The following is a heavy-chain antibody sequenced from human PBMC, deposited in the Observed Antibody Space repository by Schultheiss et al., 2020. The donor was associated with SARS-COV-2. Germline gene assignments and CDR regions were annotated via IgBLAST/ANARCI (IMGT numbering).Heavy chain of an antibody. CDR2: INPNSGGT. V-gene: IGHV1-2*02. CDR1: GYTFTGYY. CDR3: ARVGETGDVFRGYYFDY. Sequence: ASVKVSCKASGYTFTGYYMHWVRQAPGQGLEWMGWINPNSGGTNYAQKFQGRVTMTRDTSISTAYMELSRLRSEDTAVYYCARVGETGDVFRGYYFDYWGQGTLVTVSS. D-gene: IGHD7-27*01. J-gene: IGHJ4*02.